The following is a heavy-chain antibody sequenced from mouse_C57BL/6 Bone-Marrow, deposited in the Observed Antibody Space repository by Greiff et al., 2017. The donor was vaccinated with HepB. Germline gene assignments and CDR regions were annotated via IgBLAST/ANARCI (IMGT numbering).Heavy chain of an antibody. D-gene: IGHD1-1*01. Sequence: QVQLQQSGAELMKPGASVKLSCKATCYTFTGYWIEWVKQRPGHGLEWIGEILPGSGSTNYNEKFKGKATFTADTSSNTAYMQLSSLTTEDSAIYYCARSEPYYGSSGFAYWGQGTLVTVSA. J-gene: IGHJ3*01. CDR2: ILPGSGST. V-gene: IGHV1-9*01. CDR1: CYTFTGYW. CDR3: ARSEPYYGSSGFAY.